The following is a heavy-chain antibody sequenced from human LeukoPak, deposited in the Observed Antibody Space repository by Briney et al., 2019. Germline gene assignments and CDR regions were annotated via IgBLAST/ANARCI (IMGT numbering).Heavy chain of an antibody. CDR3: ARDFLRRGYDFWSGYYDY. Sequence: GGSLRLSCAASGFTFSSFVMHWVRQAPGKGLEWVAVISHVGSNKYYADSVQGRFSISRDNSKNTLYLQMNSLRAEDTAVYYCARDFLRRGYDFWSGYYDYWGQGTLVTVSS. CDR2: ISHVGSNK. J-gene: IGHJ4*02. CDR1: GFTFSSFV. D-gene: IGHD3-3*01. V-gene: IGHV3-30-3*01.